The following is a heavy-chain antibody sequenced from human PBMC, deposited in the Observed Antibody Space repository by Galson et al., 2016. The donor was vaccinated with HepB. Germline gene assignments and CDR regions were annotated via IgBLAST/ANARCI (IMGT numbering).Heavy chain of an antibody. V-gene: IGHV6-1*01. Sequence: CAISGDSVSSNSAAWNWIRQSPSRGLEWLGRTCYKSKGHNDYAPSVKSRITINPDTSKNLFSLQLHSVTPEDTAVYYCARGETAPATDWYFDLWGRGTLVTVSS. J-gene: IGHJ2*01. CDR1: GDSVSSNSAA. CDR2: TCYKSKGHN. CDR3: ARGETAPATDWYFDL. D-gene: IGHD2-15*01.